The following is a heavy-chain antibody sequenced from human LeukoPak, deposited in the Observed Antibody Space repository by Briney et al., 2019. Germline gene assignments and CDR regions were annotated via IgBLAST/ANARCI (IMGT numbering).Heavy chain of an antibody. D-gene: IGHD1-1*01. CDR1: GGSISSYY. V-gene: IGHV4-4*07. J-gene: IGHJ5*02. CDR3: ARDRRELERRWFDP. Sequence: SETLSLTCTVSGGSISSYYWSWIRQPAGKGLEWIGGIYTSGSTNYNPSLKSRVTMSVDTSKNQFSLKLSSVTAADTAVYYCARDRRELERRWFDPWGQGTLVTVSS. CDR2: IYTSGST.